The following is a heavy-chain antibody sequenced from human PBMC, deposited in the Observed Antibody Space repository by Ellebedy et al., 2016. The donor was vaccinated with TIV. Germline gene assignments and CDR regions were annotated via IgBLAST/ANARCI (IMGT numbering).Heavy chain of an antibody. CDR3: VKEGGATKDY. D-gene: IGHD1-26*01. V-gene: IGHV1-69*13. J-gene: IGHJ4*02. Sequence: SVKVSXKASGGTFSSYAISWVRQAPGQGLEWMGGIIPIFGTANYAQKFQGRVTITADESTSTAYMELSSLRSEDTAVYYCVKEGGATKDYWGQGTLVTVSS. CDR1: GGTFSSYA. CDR2: IIPIFGTA.